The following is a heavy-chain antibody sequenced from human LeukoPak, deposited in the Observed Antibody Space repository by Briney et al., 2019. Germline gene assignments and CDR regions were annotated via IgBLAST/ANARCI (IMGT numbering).Heavy chain of an antibody. D-gene: IGHD4-11*01. Sequence: GGSLRLSCAASGFTFSSYWMSWVRQAPGKGLERVANIKQDGSEKYYVDSVKGRFTISRDNAKNSLYLQMNSLRAEDTAVYYCARCGYSSYFDYWGQGTLVTVSS. CDR1: GFTFSSYW. CDR3: ARCGYSSYFDY. V-gene: IGHV3-7*01. J-gene: IGHJ4*02. CDR2: IKQDGSEK.